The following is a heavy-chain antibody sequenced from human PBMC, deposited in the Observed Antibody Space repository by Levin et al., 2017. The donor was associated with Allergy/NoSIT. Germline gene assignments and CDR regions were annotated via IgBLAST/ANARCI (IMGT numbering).Heavy chain of an antibody. Sequence: RGESLKISCAASGFPFSTYGIYWVRQAPGKGLEWVALITSDGSAKFYADSVKGRFTISRDNSRDTLYLHMNSLRPDDTAVYYCAKGGDMDVWGKGTTVTVSS. CDR3: AKGGDMDV. CDR2: ITSDGSAK. V-gene: IGHV3-30*18. CDR1: GFPFSTYG. J-gene: IGHJ6*03.